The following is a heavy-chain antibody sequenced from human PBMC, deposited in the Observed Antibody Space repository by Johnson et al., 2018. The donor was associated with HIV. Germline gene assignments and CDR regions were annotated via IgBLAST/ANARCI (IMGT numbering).Heavy chain of an antibody. Sequence: QMLLVESGGVVVQPGRSLRLSCAASGFTFSSYGMHWVRQAPGKGLEWVALIRYDGSKKYYADSVKGRFTISRDNSKNTMDLQMNSLRAEDTAVYYCAKEYYYDSSGFPDAFDIWGQGTMVTVSS. V-gene: IGHV3-30*02. CDR1: GFTFSSYG. J-gene: IGHJ3*02. CDR3: AKEYYYDSSGFPDAFDI. CDR2: IRYDGSKK. D-gene: IGHD3-22*01.